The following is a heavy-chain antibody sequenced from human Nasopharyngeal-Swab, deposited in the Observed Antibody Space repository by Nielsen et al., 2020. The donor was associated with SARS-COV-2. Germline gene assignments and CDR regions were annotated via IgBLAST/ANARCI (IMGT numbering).Heavy chain of an antibody. Sequence: ASVKVSCKVSGYTLTVLPIHWVRQAPGKGLEWMGTVVPEDGEPIYAQNFQGRVTMTEDTSTYTAYLELSSLRSEDTAVYYCASEGSGVFGVVIYAFEIWGPGTLVTVSS. CDR2: VVPEDGEP. CDR3: ASEGSGVFGVVIYAFEI. D-gene: IGHD3-3*01. CDR1: GYTLTVLP. V-gene: IGHV1-24*01. J-gene: IGHJ3*02.